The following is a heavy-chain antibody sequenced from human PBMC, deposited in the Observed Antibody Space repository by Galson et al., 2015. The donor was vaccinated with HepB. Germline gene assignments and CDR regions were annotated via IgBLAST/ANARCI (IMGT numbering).Heavy chain of an antibody. D-gene: IGHD3-9*01. Sequence: SLRLSCAASEFTFSSYAMSWVRQAPGKGLEWVSVISGGDDITYYADSVKGRFTISRDNSKNTLYLQMNSLRAGDTAVYYCAKGGYDILTGTPPPLDYWGQGTLATVSS. V-gene: IGHV3-23*01. J-gene: IGHJ4*02. CDR1: EFTFSSYA. CDR2: ISGGDDIT. CDR3: AKGGYDILTGTPPPLDY.